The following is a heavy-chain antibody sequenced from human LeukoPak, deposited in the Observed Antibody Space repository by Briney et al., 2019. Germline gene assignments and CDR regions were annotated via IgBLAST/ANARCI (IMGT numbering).Heavy chain of an antibody. J-gene: IGHJ4*02. CDR2: TYYRSKWYN. CDR1: GDRVSSNSAA. V-gene: IGHV6-1*01. Sequence: SQTLSLTCAISGDRVSSNSAAWNWIMQSPSRGLEWLGRTYYRSKWYNDYAVSVKSRITTNPDTSKNQFSLQLNSVTPEDTAVYYCARDTIVGANSFDYWGQGTLVTVSS. D-gene: IGHD1-26*01. CDR3: ARDTIVGANSFDY.